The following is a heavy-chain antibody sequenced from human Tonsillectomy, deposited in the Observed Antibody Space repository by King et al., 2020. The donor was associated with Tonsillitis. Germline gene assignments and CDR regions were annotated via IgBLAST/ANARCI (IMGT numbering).Heavy chain of an antibody. D-gene: IGHD6-19*01. CDR3: AKHRGAEFRGCLWVAGVSDS. J-gene: IGHJ4*02. Sequence: VQLVESGAEVRKPGESLKISCQGSGYSFANYWIGWVRQMPGKGLEWMGFINPADSYTKYSPSFQGQVTISADKSISTAYLQWSSLKTSDTAIYYCAKHRGAEFRGCLWVAGVSDSWGQGTLVTVSS. CDR2: INPADSYT. V-gene: IGHV5-51*01. CDR1: GYSFANYW.